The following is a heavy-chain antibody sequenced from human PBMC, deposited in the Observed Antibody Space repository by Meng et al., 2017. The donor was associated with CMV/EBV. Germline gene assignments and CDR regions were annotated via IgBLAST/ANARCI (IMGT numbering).Heavy chain of an antibody. V-gene: IGHV3-30*02. CDR1: GFTFSSYG. Sequence: GGSLRLSCAASGFTFSSYGMHWVRQAPGKGLEWVAFIRYDGSNKYYADSVKGRFTISRDNSKNTLYLQMNSLRAEDTAVYYCAKHAGSYYSYYYYYGMDVWGQGNT. CDR2: IRYDGSNK. CDR3: AKHAGSYYSYYYYYGMDV. D-gene: IGHD1-26*01. J-gene: IGHJ6*02.